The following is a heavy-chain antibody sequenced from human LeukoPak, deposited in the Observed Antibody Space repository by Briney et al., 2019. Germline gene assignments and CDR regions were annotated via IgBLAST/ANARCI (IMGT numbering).Heavy chain of an antibody. CDR3: ARAVSGLGHDAFDI. CDR2: INWNGGST. D-gene: IGHD3-16*01. Sequence: PGGSLRLSCAASGFTFDDYGMSWVRQAPGKGLEWVSGINWNGGSTGYADSVKGRFTISRDNAKNSLYLQMNSLRAEDTALYYCARAVSGLGHDAFDIWGQGTMVTVSS. V-gene: IGHV3-20*04. J-gene: IGHJ3*02. CDR1: GFTFDDYG.